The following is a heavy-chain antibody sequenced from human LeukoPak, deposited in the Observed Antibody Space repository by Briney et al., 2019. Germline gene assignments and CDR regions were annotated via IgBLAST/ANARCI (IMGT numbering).Heavy chain of an antibody. CDR2: NSNNGGYT. D-gene: IGHD2-15*01. J-gene: IGHJ4*02. Sequence: GGSLRLSCAASGFTFSSSAMSWVRQAPGKGLEWVSANSNNGGYTYYADSVQGRFTISRDNSKSTLCLQMNSLRAEDTAVYYCAKQLGYCSDGSCYFPYWGQGTLVTVSS. CDR3: AKQLGYCSDGSCYFPY. V-gene: IGHV3-23*01. CDR1: GFTFSSSA.